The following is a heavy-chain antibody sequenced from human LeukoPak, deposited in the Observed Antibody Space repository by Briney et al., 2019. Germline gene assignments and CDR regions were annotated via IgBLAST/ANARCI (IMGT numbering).Heavy chain of an antibody. CDR3: ARDWSRRPPRVTWGYYYNYGMDV. CDR1: GFTFSDYY. CDR2: IKEDGSDK. J-gene: IGHJ6*02. V-gene: IGHV3-7*01. Sequence: EAGGSLRLSCAASGFTFSDYYMSWIRQAPGKGLEWVAGIKEDGSDKYYVDSVEGRFTISRDNARNSLYLQMSSLRPEDTAVYYCARDWSRRPPRVTWGYYYNYGMDVWGQGTTVIASS. D-gene: IGHD4-11*01.